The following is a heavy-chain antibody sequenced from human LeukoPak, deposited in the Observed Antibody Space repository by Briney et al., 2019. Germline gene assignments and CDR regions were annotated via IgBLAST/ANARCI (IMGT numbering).Heavy chain of an antibody. D-gene: IGHD6-13*01. Sequence: PGGSLRLSCAASGFTFSSYSMNWVRQAPGKGLEWVSSISSSSSYIYYADSVKGRFTISRDNAKNSLYLQMNSLRAEDTAVYYCARGGAAAGQKYNWFDPWGQGTLVTVSS. CDR1: GFTFSSYS. CDR2: ISSSSSYI. CDR3: ARGGAAAGQKYNWFDP. J-gene: IGHJ5*02. V-gene: IGHV3-21*04.